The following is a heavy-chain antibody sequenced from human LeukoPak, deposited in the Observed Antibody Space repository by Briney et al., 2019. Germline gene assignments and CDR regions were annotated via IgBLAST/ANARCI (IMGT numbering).Heavy chain of an antibody. CDR3: ARGPAGYSSSWSHIDY. CDR2: IYYSGST. Sequence: KPSQTLSLTCTVSGGSISSGGYYWSWIRQHRGKGLEWIGYIYYSGSTYYNPSLKSRVTISVDTSKNQFSLKLSSVTAADTAVYYCARGPAGYSSSWSHIDYWGQGTLVTVSS. D-gene: IGHD6-13*01. CDR1: GGSISSGGYY. J-gene: IGHJ4*02. V-gene: IGHV4-31*03.